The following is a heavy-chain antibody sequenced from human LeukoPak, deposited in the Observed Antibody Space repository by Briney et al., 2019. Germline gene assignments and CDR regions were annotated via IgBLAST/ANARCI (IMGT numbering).Heavy chain of an antibody. V-gene: IGHV5-10-1*01. CDR2: IDPSDSYT. CDR3: ARGGDIVATLPEFDY. Sequence: GESLRISCKGSGYSFTSYWISWVRQIPGKGLEWMGRIDPSDSYTNYSPSFQGHVTISADKSISTAYLQWSSLKASDTAMYYCARGGDIVATLPEFDYWGQGTLVTVSS. D-gene: IGHD5-12*01. J-gene: IGHJ4*02. CDR1: GYSFTSYW.